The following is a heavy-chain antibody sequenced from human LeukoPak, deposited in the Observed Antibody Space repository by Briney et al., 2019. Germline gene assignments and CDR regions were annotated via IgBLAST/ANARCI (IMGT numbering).Heavy chain of an antibody. J-gene: IGHJ6*02. CDR2: ISAYNGNT. V-gene: IGHV1-18*01. CDR1: GYTFTSYG. CDR3: ARTKPPRDILTGYSYGMDV. Sequence: GASVKVSCKASGYTFTSYGISWVRQAPGQGLEWMGWISAYNGNTNYAQKLQGRVTMTTDTSTSTVYMELSSLRSEDTAVYYCARTKPPRDILTGYSYGMDVWGQGTTVTVSS. D-gene: IGHD3-9*01.